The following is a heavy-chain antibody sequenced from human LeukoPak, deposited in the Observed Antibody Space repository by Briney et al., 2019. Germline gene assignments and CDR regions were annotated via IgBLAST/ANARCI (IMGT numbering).Heavy chain of an antibody. CDR1: GFTFTSYW. CDR2: IKQDGSEK. Sequence: PGGSLRLSCVASGFTFTSYWMSWVRQAPGKGLEWVANIKQDGSEKYYLDSLEGRFTISRDNAKNSVYLQINRLRAEDTAVYYCAKGGAVSSKSITMVRGTRRYYYYMDVWGKGTTVTISS. CDR3: AKGGAVSSKSITMVRGTRRYYYYMDV. V-gene: IGHV3-7*01. D-gene: IGHD3-10*01. J-gene: IGHJ6*03.